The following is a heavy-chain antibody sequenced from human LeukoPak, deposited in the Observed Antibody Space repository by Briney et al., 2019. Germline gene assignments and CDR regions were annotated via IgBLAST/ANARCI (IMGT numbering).Heavy chain of an antibody. J-gene: IGHJ4*02. V-gene: IGHV4-39*07. CDR2: IYYSGNT. CDR1: GGSISSSTYY. Sequence: SESLSLTCTVSGGSISSSTYYWGWIRQPPGKGLEWIGSIYYSGNTYYNPSLKSRITISVDTSKNQFSLKLSSVTAADTAVYYCARWQGLVATIQYFDYWGQGTLVTVSS. CDR3: ARWQGLVATIQYFDY. D-gene: IGHD5-12*01.